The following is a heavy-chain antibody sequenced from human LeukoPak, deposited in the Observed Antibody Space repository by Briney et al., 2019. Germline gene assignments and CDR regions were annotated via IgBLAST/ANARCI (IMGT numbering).Heavy chain of an antibody. V-gene: IGHV3-9*01. CDR1: GFTFDDYA. J-gene: IGHJ4*02. CDR2: ISWNSGSI. CDR3: AKGTGYGDYGY. D-gene: IGHD4-17*01. Sequence: GGSLRLSCAASGFTFDDYAMHWVRQAPGKGLEWVSGISWNSGSIGYADSVKGRFTISRDNAKNSLYLQMNSLRAEDTALYYCAKGTGYGDYGYWGQGTLVTVSS.